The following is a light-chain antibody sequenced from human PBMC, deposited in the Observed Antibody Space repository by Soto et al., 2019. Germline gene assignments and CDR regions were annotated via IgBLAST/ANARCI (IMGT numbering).Light chain of an antibody. CDR1: SSDVGTYNY. CDR2: EVS. J-gene: IGLJ2*01. V-gene: IGLV2-14*01. CDR3: SSYTSSISVI. Sequence: QSVLTQPASVSGSPGQSITISCTGTSSDVGTYNYVSWYQQHPGEAPKLMIYEVSNRPSGVSNRFSGSKSGNTASLTISGLQAEDEADYYCSSYTSSISVIFGGGTKLTVL.